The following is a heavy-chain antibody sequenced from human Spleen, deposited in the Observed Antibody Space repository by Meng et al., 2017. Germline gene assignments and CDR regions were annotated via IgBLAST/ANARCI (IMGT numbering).Heavy chain of an antibody. Sequence: QVQLRESGPGLGKPSETLSLTCVVSGGSFSDYYWSWIRQPPGKGLEWIGEINHSGSTNYNPSLESRATISVDTSQNNLSLKLSSVTAADSAVYYCARGPTTMAHDFDYWGQGTLVTVSS. CDR3: ARGPTTMAHDFDY. CDR2: INHSGST. V-gene: IGHV4-34*01. J-gene: IGHJ4*02. D-gene: IGHD4-11*01. CDR1: GGSFSDYY.